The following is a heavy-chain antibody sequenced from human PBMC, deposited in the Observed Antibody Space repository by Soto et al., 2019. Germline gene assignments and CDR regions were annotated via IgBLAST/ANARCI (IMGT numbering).Heavy chain of an antibody. CDR3: GKARYLLVDQPLYFES. CDR2: ISGSGEIT. CDR1: GFPFRSYA. Sequence: PGGSLRLSCAASGFPFRSYAMGWVRQAPGKGLEWISVISGSGEITLYTDSVKGRFTISRDSSNNTLSLQMNSLRADDTAIYYCGKARYLLVDQPLYFESWGQGTLVTVSS. J-gene: IGHJ4*02. D-gene: IGHD3-9*01. V-gene: IGHV3-23*01.